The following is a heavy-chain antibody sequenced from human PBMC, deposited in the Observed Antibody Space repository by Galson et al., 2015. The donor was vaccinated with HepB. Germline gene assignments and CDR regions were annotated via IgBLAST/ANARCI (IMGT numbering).Heavy chain of an antibody. CDR1: GGTFSSYA. V-gene: IGHV1-69*13. Sequence: SVKVSCKASGGTFSSYAISWVRQAPGQGLEWMGGIIPIFGTANYAQKFQGRVTITADESTSTAYMELSSLRSEDTAVYYCARAPGYCSSTSCPGNAFDIWGQGTMVTVSS. J-gene: IGHJ3*02. CDR2: IIPIFGTA. CDR3: ARAPGYCSSTSCPGNAFDI. D-gene: IGHD2-2*01.